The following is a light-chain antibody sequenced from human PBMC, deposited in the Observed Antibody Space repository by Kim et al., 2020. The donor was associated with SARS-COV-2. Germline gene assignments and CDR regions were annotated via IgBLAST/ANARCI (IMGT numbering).Light chain of an antibody. CDR1: SSDVRRYIA. CDR2: EDT. V-gene: IGLV2-8*01. Sequence: QSATIPCDGTSSDVRRYIAVAWYQQDPGIAHKVVIYEDTQRPARVPDRFSAPKSGNSASLTVSGLQSDDEADYYCNSYAGNNLWVFGGGTKLTVL. J-gene: IGLJ3*02. CDR3: NSYAGNNLWV.